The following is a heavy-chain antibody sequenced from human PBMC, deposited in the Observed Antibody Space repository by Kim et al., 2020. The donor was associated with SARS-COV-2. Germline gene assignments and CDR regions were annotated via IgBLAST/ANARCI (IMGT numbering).Heavy chain of an antibody. Sequence: GGSLRHSCAASGFSFSAYYMHWIRQAPGKGLEWVSYIGTMSTYTRYADSVKGRFTISRDNANNSLYLQMNSLRDEDTAVYYCARPKGYCSGASCEGAFDIWGQGTMVTVS. D-gene: IGHD2-15*01. V-gene: IGHV3-11*03. CDR3: ARPKGYCSGASCEGAFDI. J-gene: IGHJ3*02. CDR2: IGTMSTYT. CDR1: GFSFSAYY.